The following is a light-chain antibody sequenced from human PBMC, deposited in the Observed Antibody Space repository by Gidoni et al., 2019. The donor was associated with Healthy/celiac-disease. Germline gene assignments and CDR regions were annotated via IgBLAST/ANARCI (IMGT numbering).Light chain of an antibody. CDR1: QSVLYSSNNKNY. V-gene: IGKV4-1*01. CDR2: WAS. J-gene: IGKJ1*01. CDR3: KQYYSTPPT. Sequence: DIVMTQSPDSLAVSLGERATINCKSSQSVLYSSNNKNYLAWYQQKPGQPPKLLIYWASTRESGVHDRFSGSGSGTDFTLTISSLQAEDVAVYYCKQYYSTPPTFGQGTKVEIK.